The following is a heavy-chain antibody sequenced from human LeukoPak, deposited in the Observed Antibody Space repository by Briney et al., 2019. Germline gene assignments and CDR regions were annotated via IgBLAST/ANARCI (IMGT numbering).Heavy chain of an antibody. D-gene: IGHD1-7*01. CDR2: INHSGST. Sequence: SETLSLTCAVYGGSFSGYYWSWIRQPPGKGLEWIGEINHSGSTNYNPSLKSRVTISVDTSKNQFSLKLSSVTAADTAVYYCARMRYQLLYYNWNYLRGSELDYWGQGTLVTVSS. CDR3: ARMRYQLLYYNWNYLRGSELDY. CDR1: GGSFSGYY. J-gene: IGHJ4*02. V-gene: IGHV4-34*01.